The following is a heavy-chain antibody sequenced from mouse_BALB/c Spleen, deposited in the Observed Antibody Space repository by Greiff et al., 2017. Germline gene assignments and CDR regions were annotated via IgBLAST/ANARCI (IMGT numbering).Heavy chain of an antibody. J-gene: IGHJ3*01. CDR1: GFTFSSYT. D-gene: IGHD1-1*01. V-gene: IGHV5-12-2*01. CDR3: ATEGLYYGSRHFAY. Sequence: DVMLVESGGGLVQPGGSLKLSCAASGFTFSSYTMSWVRQTPEKRLEWVAYISNGGGSTYYPDTVKGRFTISRDNAKNTLYLQMSSLRSEDTAMYYCATEGLYYGSRHFAYWGQGTLVTVSA. CDR2: ISNGGGST.